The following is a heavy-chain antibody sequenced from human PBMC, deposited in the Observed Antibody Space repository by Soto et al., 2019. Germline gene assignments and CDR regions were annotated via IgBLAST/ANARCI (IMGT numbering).Heavy chain of an antibody. J-gene: IGHJ6*02. V-gene: IGHV1-3*01. Sequence: QVQLVQSGGEVKKPGASVKGSCKASGYTFTNYAIHWVRQAPGQRLEWMGWMNAGNGNTKYSQKFQGRVTITRDTSASTAYMELSSLRSEDTAVYYCASDSGGMDVWGQGTTVTVSS. CDR3: ASDSGGMDV. CDR2: MNAGNGNT. CDR1: GYTFTNYA.